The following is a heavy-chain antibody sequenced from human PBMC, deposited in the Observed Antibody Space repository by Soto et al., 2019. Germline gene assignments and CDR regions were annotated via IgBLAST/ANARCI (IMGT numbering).Heavy chain of an antibody. CDR2: INHSGST. D-gene: IGHD3-9*01. CDR1: GGSFSGYY. Sequence: SETLSLTCAVYGGSFSGYYWSWIRQPPGKGLEWIGEINHSGSTNYNPSIKSRVTISVDTSKNQFSLKLSSVTAADTAVYYCASHDLLPGFHDYFDYWGQGTLVTVSS. V-gene: IGHV4-34*01. J-gene: IGHJ4*02. CDR3: ASHDLLPGFHDYFDY.